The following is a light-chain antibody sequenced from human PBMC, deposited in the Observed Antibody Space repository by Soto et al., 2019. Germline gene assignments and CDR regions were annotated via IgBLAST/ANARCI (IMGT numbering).Light chain of an antibody. CDR1: QSISRW. CDR3: QQYNTYWT. Sequence: DIQMTQSPSTLSVSVGARAPITCRASQSISRWLAWYQQKPGKAPNLLIYKASTLASGVPSRFSGSGPGTEFTLTISSLQPDDLATYYCQQYNTYWTFGQGTKVDIK. CDR2: KAS. V-gene: IGKV1-5*03. J-gene: IGKJ1*01.